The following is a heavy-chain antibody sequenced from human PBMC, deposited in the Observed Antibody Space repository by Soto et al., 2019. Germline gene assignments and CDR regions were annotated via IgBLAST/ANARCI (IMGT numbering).Heavy chain of an antibody. CDR2: ISYDGSNK. V-gene: IGHV3-30*18. CDR3: AKDLRTYCSGGSCYGVGND. CDR1: GFTFSSYG. Sequence: QVQLVESGGGVVQPGRSLRLSCAASGFTFSSYGMHWVRQAPGKGLEWVAVISYDGSNKYYADSVKGRFTISRDNSKKTLYLQMNSRRAEDTAVYYCAKDLRTYCSGGSCYGVGNDWGQGTLVTVSS. J-gene: IGHJ4*02. D-gene: IGHD2-15*01.